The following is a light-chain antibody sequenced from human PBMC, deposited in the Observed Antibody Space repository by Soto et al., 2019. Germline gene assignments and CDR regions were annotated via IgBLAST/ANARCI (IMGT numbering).Light chain of an antibody. CDR1: QSVTSSY. CDR2: GAS. J-gene: IGKJ4*01. V-gene: IGKV3-20*01. Sequence: EFVLTQSPATLSLSPGERATLSCRASQSVTSSYLAWYQQKPGQAPRLLIYGASNRATGIPDRFSGSGSGTDFTLTISRLEPEDFAMYYCQQFGTSRLTFGGGTKVDI. CDR3: QQFGTSRLT.